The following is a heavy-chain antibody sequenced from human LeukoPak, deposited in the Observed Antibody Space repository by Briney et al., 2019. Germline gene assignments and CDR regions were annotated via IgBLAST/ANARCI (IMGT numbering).Heavy chain of an antibody. J-gene: IGHJ6*02. V-gene: IGHV1-2*02. CDR1: GYTFTGYY. Sequence: ASVKVSCKASGYTFTGYYMHWVRQAPGQGLEWMGWINPNSGGTNYAQKFQGRVTMTRDTSISTAYMELSRLRSDDTAVYYCAREPIIVPGYYGMDVWGQGTTVTVSS. CDR2: INPNSGGT. CDR3: AREPIIVPGYYGMDV. D-gene: IGHD3-22*01.